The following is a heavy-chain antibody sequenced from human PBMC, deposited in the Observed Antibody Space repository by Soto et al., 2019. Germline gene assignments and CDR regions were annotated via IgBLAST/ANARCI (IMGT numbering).Heavy chain of an antibody. V-gene: IGHV4-39*01. J-gene: IGHJ4*02. CDR3: ASQGSGSYYPAGGGGY. D-gene: IGHD3-10*01. CDR2: IYYSGST. CDR1: GGSISSSSYY. Sequence: QLQLQESGPGLVKPSETLSLTCTVSGGSISSSSYYWGWIRQPPGKGLEWIGSIYYSGSTYYNPSLKRRVTISVDTSKNQFSLKLSSVTAADTAVYYCASQGSGSYYPAGGGGYWGQGTLVTVSS.